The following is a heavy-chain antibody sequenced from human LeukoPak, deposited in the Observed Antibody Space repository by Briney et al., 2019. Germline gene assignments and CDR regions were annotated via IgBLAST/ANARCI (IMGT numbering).Heavy chain of an antibody. CDR1: GNSITTYW. Sequence: GESLKISCKASGNSITTYWVGWVRQKPGKGLEWMGLIFPGDSDTKYSPSFQGQVTISADKSISSAYLQWSSLKASDTAMYYCATYFAGAETFDIWGQGTMVTVSS. CDR2: IFPGDSDT. J-gene: IGHJ3*02. CDR3: ATYFAGAETFDI. V-gene: IGHV5-51*01. D-gene: IGHD3-16*01.